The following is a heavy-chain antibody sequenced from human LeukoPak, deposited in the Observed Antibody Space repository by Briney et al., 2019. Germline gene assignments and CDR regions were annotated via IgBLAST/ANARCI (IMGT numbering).Heavy chain of an antibody. V-gene: IGHV4-4*07. Sequence: SETLSLSCTVSGGATSSYYWSWIRQPPGKGLERIGRIYSTGGTNYNTPPKSRVTTSVDTSKNHFSLRLRSVTAADTPVYYCARQIASASTAGLDFWGQGALVTVSS. CDR3: ARQIASASTAGLDF. CDR1: GGATSSYY. CDR2: IYSTGGT. D-gene: IGHD6-13*01. J-gene: IGHJ4*02.